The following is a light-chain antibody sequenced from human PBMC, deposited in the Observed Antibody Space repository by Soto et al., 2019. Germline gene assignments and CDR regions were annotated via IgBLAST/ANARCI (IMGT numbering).Light chain of an antibody. V-gene: IGLV3-21*02. Sequence: SYELTQSPSVSVAPGQTVTITCGGSSIGSKSVHRYQQKPGQAPVLVVYDDSDRRSGIPERFSGSNSGNTATLTITRVEAGDEADYHCQVWDTRSEHYVFGPGTKVTVL. J-gene: IGLJ1*01. CDR3: QVWDTRSEHYV. CDR1: SIGSKS. CDR2: DDS.